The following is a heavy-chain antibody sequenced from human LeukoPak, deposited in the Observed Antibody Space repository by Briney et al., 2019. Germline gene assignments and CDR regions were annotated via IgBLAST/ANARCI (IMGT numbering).Heavy chain of an antibody. CDR2: ISGSGGST. V-gene: IGHV3-23*01. J-gene: IGHJ3*02. Sequence: PGGSLRLSCAASGFTFSSYAMSWVRQAPGKGLEWVSAISGSGGSTYYADSVKGRFTISRDNSRNTLYLQMNSLRAEDTAVYYCAKEYGYYYDSSGYYLDDAFDIWGQGTMVTVSS. CDR1: GFTFSSYA. D-gene: IGHD3-22*01. CDR3: AKEYGYYYDSSGYYLDDAFDI.